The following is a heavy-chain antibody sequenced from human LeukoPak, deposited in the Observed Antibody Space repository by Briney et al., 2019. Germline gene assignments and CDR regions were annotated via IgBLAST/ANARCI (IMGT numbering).Heavy chain of an antibody. CDR2: ISYDGSNK. J-gene: IGHJ4*02. Sequence: PGRSLRLSCAASGFTLSSYGMHWVRQAPGKGLEWVAVISYDGSNKYYADSVKGRFTISRDNSKNTLYLQMNSLRAEDTAVYYCAKSGSSSWYVNYFDYWGQGTLVTVSS. CDR1: GFTLSSYG. D-gene: IGHD6-13*01. V-gene: IGHV3-30*18. CDR3: AKSGSSSWYVNYFDY.